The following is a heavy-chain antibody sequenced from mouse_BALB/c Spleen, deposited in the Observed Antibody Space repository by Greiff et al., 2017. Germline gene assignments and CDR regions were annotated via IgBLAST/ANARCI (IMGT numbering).Heavy chain of an antibody. D-gene: IGHD1-1*01. CDR3: AYYYGSGDWYFDV. Sequence: DVQLQESGAELVKPGASVKLSCTASGFNIKDTYMHWVKQRPEQGLEWIGRIDPANGNTKYDPKFQGKATITADTSSNTAYLQLSSLTSEDTAVYYCAYYYGSGDWYFDVWGAGTTVTVSS. CDR1: GFNIKDTY. CDR2: IDPANGNT. V-gene: IGHV14-3*02. J-gene: IGHJ1*01.